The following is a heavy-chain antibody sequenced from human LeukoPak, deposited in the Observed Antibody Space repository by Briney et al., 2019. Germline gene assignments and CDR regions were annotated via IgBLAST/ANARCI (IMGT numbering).Heavy chain of an antibody. V-gene: IGHV3-30*18. D-gene: IGHD2-2*01. CDR2: ISYDGSNK. CDR1: GFTFSSYP. CDR3: AKSTSYYARINWFDP. Sequence: GRSLRLSCAPSGFTFSSYPMHWVRQAPGKGLEWVAVISYDGSNKYYADSVKGRFTISRDNSKNTLYLQMNSLRAEDTAVYYCAKSTSYYARINWFDPWGQGTLVTVSS. J-gene: IGHJ5*02.